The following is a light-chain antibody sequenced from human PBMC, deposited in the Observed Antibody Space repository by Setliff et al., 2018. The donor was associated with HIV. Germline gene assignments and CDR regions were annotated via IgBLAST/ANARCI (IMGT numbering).Light chain of an antibody. CDR3: NSYTSSSTLVV. CDR1: SSDGGGYNY. Sequence: QSALTQPASVSGSPGQSITISCTGTSSDGGGYNYVSWYQQHPGKVPKLMIYEVSNRPSGVSERFYGSKSGNTASLTISGLQTEDEADYYCNSYTSSSTLVVFGGGTKVTVL. V-gene: IGLV2-14*01. J-gene: IGLJ2*01. CDR2: EVS.